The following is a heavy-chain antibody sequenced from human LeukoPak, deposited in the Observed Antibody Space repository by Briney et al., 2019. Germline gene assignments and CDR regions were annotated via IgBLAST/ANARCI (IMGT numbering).Heavy chain of an antibody. J-gene: IGHJ4*02. V-gene: IGHV3-53*01. D-gene: IGHD5-24*01. CDR3: ARVEMATMNFDY. CDR1: GFTVSSNY. CDR2: IYSGGST. Sequence: PGGSLRLSCAASGFTVSSNYMSWVRQGPGKGLEWVSVIYSGGSTYYADSVKGRFTISRDNSKNTLYLQMNSLRAEDTAVYYCARVEMATMNFDYWGQGTLVTVSS.